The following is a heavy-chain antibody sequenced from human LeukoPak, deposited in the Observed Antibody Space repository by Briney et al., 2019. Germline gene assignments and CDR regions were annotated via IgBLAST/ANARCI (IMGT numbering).Heavy chain of an antibody. CDR3: ARDLGLQLSFDY. CDR1: GFNVTNNY. J-gene: IGHJ4*02. D-gene: IGHD1-1*01. Sequence: PGGSLRLSCVASGFNVTNNYMTWVRQAPGKGLEWVSVIYIGGSTYYADSVKGRFTISRDNSRNTVYLQMNTLRAEDTAVYYCARDLGLQLSFDYWGQGTLVTVSS. CDR2: IYIGGST. V-gene: IGHV3-53*01.